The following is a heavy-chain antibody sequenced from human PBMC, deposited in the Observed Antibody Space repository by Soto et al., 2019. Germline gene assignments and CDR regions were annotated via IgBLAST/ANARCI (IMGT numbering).Heavy chain of an antibody. CDR1: GGTFSTYT. V-gene: IGHV1-69*08. D-gene: IGHD3-22*01. J-gene: IGHJ5*02. CDR3: AGDPDSHYNDSHASSYP. Sequence: QVQLVQSGAEVKKPGSSVKVSCKASGGTFSTYTITWVRQAPGQGLEWMGRIITIIGIINYAQKFLGRVTITADKFTGTAYMELTRLRSDDTAVYYCAGDPDSHYNDSHASSYPWGQGTLVTVSS. CDR2: IITIIGII.